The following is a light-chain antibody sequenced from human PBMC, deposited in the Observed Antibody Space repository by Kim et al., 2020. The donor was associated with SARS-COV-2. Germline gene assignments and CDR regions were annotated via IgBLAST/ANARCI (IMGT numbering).Light chain of an antibody. V-gene: IGKV2-28*01. Sequence: PASISCRSRQSLQHSNGYNYLDWYLQKPGQSPQLLIYLGSNRASGVPDRFSGSGSGTDFTLKISRVEAEDVGVYYCMQAVQTPFTFGPGTKVDIK. CDR1: QSLQHSNGYNY. CDR2: LGS. CDR3: MQAVQTPFT. J-gene: IGKJ3*01.